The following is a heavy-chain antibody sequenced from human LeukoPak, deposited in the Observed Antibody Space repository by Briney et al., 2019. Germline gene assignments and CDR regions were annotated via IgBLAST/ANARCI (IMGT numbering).Heavy chain of an antibody. CDR2: ISYSGTT. CDR1: GDSMTNYH. Sequence: PSETLSLTRTVSGDSMTNYHWTWIRQPPGKELEWIGSISYSGTTNYNPSLKSRVTMSVDTSKSQFSLKLNSVTAADTAFYYCARSGLVRGVSTWGQGTLVTVSS. D-gene: IGHD3-10*01. J-gene: IGHJ4*02. V-gene: IGHV4-59*01. CDR3: ARSGLVRGVST.